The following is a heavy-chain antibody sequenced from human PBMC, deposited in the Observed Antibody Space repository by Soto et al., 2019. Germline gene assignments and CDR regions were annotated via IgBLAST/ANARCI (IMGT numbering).Heavy chain of an antibody. Sequence: PSETLSLTCTFSCGSIISGDYYWSWIRQPPGKGLEWIGYIYYSGSTYYNPSLRSRLTISVDTSKNQFSLKLSSVTAADTAVYCCARLGPTTVPTSYFTGNYNGMDVWGQGTTVTVSS. D-gene: IGHD4-17*01. V-gene: IGHV4-30-4*01. CDR1: CGSIISGDYY. CDR3: ARLGPTTVPTSYFTGNYNGMDV. CDR2: IYYSGST. J-gene: IGHJ6*02.